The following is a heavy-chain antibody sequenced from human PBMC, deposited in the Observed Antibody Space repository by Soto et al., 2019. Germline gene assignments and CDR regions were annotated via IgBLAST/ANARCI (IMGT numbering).Heavy chain of an antibody. V-gene: IGHV3-7*01. Sequence: VGPLRLSCTASEFTFSSYWMSSVRKAPVKGLEWVANIKQDGSEKYYVDSVKGRFTISRDNAKNSLYLQMSSLRSEDTAVYYCAVVAGSYYFDCWGHGTLVTVSS. D-gene: IGHD6-19*01. J-gene: IGHJ4*01. CDR2: IKQDGSEK. CDR1: EFTFSSYW. CDR3: AVVAGSYYFDC.